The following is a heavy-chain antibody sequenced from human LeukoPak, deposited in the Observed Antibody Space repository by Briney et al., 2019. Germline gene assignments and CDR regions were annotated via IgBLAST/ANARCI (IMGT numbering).Heavy chain of an antibody. CDR1: GYTFTTYY. V-gene: IGHV1-2*02. D-gene: IGHD3-16*01. CDR3: ARNGRGTYDY. Sequence: ASVKVSCTASGYTFTTYYFHWVRHAPGQGLEWMGWINPNSGGATYAQNFQGRVTLTRDTSTSTTYMELSRLSSDDTAVYYCARNGRGTYDYWGQGTLVTVSS. J-gene: IGHJ4*02. CDR2: INPNSGGA.